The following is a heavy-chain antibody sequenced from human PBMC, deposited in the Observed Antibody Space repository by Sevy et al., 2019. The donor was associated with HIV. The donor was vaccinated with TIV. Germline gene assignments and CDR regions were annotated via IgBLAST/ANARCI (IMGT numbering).Heavy chain of an antibody. Sequence: GGSLRLSCAASGFTFSSYWMSWVRQAPGKGLEWVANIKQDGSEKYYVDSVKGRFTISRDNAKNSLYLQMNSLRAEDTAVYCCARDLGIMGYGYGCFDYWGQGTLVTVSS. CDR2: IKQDGSEK. D-gene: IGHD5-18*01. V-gene: IGHV3-7*03. CDR3: ARDLGIMGYGYGCFDY. CDR1: GFTFSSYW. J-gene: IGHJ4*02.